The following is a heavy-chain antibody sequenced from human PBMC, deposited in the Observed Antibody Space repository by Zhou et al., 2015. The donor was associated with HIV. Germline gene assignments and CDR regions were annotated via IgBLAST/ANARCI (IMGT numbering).Heavy chain of an antibody. CDR1: GFTLSSYT. J-gene: IGHJ6*03. Sequence: VRLVQSGGGVVQPGGSLRLSCAASGFTLSSYTMNWVRQGPGKGLEWVSSISSSSSYKYYADSVKGRFTISRDNTKNSLFLQMNSLRAEDTAVYYCATELELRPMDVWGKGTTVTVSS. CDR2: ISSSSSYK. D-gene: IGHD1-7*01. V-gene: IGHV3-21*02. CDR3: ATELELRPMDV.